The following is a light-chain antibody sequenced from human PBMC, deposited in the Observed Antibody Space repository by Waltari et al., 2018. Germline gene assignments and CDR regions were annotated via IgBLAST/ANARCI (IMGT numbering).Light chain of an antibody. CDR2: GAS. CDR1: QSVDNN. V-gene: IGKV3-15*01. CDR3: PQYNNWPWT. J-gene: IGKJ1*01. Sequence: EVLMTQSPATLSVSPGERATLSSSASQSVDNNLAWYQQKNGQAPRFLIYGASTRATGVPASLSCSASGTEFSLTISNLQSADFAGYFCPQYNNWPWTFGQGTRVEI.